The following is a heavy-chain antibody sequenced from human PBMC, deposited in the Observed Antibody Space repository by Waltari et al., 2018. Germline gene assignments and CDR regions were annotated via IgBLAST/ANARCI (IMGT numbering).Heavy chain of an antibody. Sequence: QVQLVQSGAEVKKPGASVQVSCKASGYTFPCYYIPWVRQAPGQGLEWMGRINPNSGGTNYAQKFQGRVTMTRDTSISTAYMELSRLRSDDTAVYYCARDPPGVVLYDYWGQGTLVTVSS. CDR3: ARDPPGVVLYDY. D-gene: IGHD2-15*01. CDR2: INPNSGGT. J-gene: IGHJ4*02. V-gene: IGHV1-2*06. CDR1: GYTFPCYY.